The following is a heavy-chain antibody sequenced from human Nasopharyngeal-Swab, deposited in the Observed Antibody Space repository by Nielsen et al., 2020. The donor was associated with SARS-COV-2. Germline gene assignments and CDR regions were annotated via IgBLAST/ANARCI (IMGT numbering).Heavy chain of an antibody. Sequence: ASVKVSCKASGYTFTSYYLHWVRQAPGQGLEWMGIINPTAGSTSYAQKFEGRVTMTRVTSTSTVYVELNSLRSEDTAVYYCARVLPFRITGTSGMDVWGQGTTVTVSS. V-gene: IGHV1-46*01. CDR2: INPTAGST. CDR1: GYTFTSYY. J-gene: IGHJ6*02. D-gene: IGHD1-7*01. CDR3: ARVLPFRITGTSGMDV.